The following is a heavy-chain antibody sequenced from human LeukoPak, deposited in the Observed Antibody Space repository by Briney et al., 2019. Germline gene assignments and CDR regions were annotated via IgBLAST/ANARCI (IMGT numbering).Heavy chain of an antibody. V-gene: IGHV3-48*01. CDR3: AHGSMYQLDY. Sequence: PGGSLRLSCAASGFTLSSSEMNWVRQAPGKGLEWVSYISSSSSTIYYADSVKGRFTISRDNAKNSLYLQMNSLRAEDTAVYYCAHGSMYQLDYWGQGTLVTVSS. D-gene: IGHD2-2*01. J-gene: IGHJ4*02. CDR2: ISSSSSTI. CDR1: GFTLSSSE.